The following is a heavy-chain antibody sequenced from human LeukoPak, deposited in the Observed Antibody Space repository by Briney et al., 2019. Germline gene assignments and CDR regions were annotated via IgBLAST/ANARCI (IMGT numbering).Heavy chain of an antibody. CDR1: GVSVSDGRYY. J-gene: IGHJ6*03. D-gene: IGHD3-10*01. CDR2: KYYSGSA. Sequence: SETLSLTCNVSGVSVSDGRYYWTWIRQHPGKGLEWIGYKYYSGSAKYNPSLKSRLTISIDTSKNQFSLQLSSVTAADTATYYCARFYYGSGFYYFYMDVWGKGTTVTVSS. V-gene: IGHV4-31*03. CDR3: ARFYYGSGFYYFYMDV.